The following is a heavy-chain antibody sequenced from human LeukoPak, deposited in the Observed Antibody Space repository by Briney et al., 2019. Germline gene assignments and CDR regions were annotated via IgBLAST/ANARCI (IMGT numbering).Heavy chain of an antibody. CDR1: GYTFTGYY. Sequence: SVKVSCKASGYTFTGYYIHWVRQALGQGLEWMGWINPNSGGTDYAQNFQGWVTMTRDTSISTAYMELSRLKSDDTAVYYCATARCGGDCSPSFDYWGQGTLVTVSS. D-gene: IGHD2-21*02. V-gene: IGHV1-2*04. CDR2: INPNSGGT. J-gene: IGHJ4*02. CDR3: ATARCGGDCSPSFDY.